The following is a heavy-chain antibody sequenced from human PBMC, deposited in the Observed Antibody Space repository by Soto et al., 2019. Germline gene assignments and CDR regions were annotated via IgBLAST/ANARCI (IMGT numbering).Heavy chain of an antibody. CDR3: ARDCDTLTTVTPDAFDS. D-gene: IGHD4-17*01. J-gene: IGHJ3*02. V-gene: IGHV3-48*01. CDR2: ISSSSSTI. Sequence: PGGSLRLSCAASGFTFSSYSMNWVRQAPGKGLEWVSYISSSSSTIYYADSVKGRFTISRDNAKNSLYLQMNSLRAEDTAVYYCARDCDTLTTVTPDAFDSWGQGTMVTGSS. CDR1: GFTFSSYS.